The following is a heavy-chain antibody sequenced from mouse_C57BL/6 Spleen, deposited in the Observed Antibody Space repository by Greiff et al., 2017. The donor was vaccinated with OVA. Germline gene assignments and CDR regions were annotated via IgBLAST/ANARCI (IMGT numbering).Heavy chain of an antibody. J-gene: IGHJ2*01. CDR2: ISSGGSYT. CDR1: GFTFSSYG. CDR3: ARSEEDGYYEGFDY. D-gene: IGHD2-3*01. Sequence: EVKLMESGGDLVKPGGSLKLSCVASGFTFSSYGMSWVRQTPDKRLEWVATISSGGSYTYYPDSVKGRFTISRDNAKNTLYLQMSSLKSEDTAMYYCARSEEDGYYEGFDYWGQGTTLTVSS. V-gene: IGHV5-6*01.